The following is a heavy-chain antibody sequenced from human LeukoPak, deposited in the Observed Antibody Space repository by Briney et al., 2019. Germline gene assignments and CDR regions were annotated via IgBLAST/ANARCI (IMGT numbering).Heavy chain of an antibody. J-gene: IGHJ6*03. CDR3: ARGQLEGVYYYMDV. D-gene: IGHD1-1*01. CDR2: INHSGST. V-gene: IGHV4-34*01. CDR1: GGSFSGYY. Sequence: SETLSLTCAVHGGSFSGYYWSWIRQPPGKGLEWIGEINHSGSTNYNPSLRSRVTISVDTSKNQFSLKLSSVTAADTAVYYCARGQLEGVYYYMDVWGKGTTVTVSS.